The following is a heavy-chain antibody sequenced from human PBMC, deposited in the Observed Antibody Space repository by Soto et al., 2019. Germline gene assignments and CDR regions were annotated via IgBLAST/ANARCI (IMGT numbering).Heavy chain of an antibody. CDR1: GYSFTSYW. V-gene: IGHV5-51*01. Sequence: GETLKISCKFSGYSFTSYWIGWVRQMPGKGLEWMGIIYPGDSDTRYSPSFQGHVTISADKSFTTAYLQWSSLKASDTAMYYCAQSPRLTEAFDIWGQGTMVTVSS. CDR3: AQSPRLTEAFDI. J-gene: IGHJ3*02. CDR2: IYPGDSDT.